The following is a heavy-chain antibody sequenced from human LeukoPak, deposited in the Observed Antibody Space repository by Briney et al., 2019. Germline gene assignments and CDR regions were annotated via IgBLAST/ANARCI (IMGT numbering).Heavy chain of an antibody. CDR2: ISGSGHTT. CDR1: GFTFSSYA. D-gene: IGHD1-26*01. CDR3: AKDFVGATATRKYYFDY. Sequence: PGGSLRLSCAASGFTFSSYAMSWVRQAPGKGLEWVSGISGSGHTTYYADSVKGRFTISRDNSKNTLYLQMNSLRAEDTAVYYCAKDFVGATATRKYYFDYWGQGTLVTVSS. J-gene: IGHJ4*02. V-gene: IGHV3-23*01.